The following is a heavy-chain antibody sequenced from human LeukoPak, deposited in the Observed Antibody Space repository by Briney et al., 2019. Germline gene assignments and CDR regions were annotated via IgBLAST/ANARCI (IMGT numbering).Heavy chain of an antibody. CDR3: ARGGGSYWGYYFDY. CDR1: GGSFSGYY. J-gene: IGHJ4*02. V-gene: IGHV4-34*01. Sequence: KASETLSLTCAVYGGSFSGYYWSWIRQPPGKGLEWIGEINHSGSTNYNPSLKSRVTISVDTSKNQFSLKLSSVTAADTAVYYCARGGGSYWGYYFDYWGQGTLVTVSS. D-gene: IGHD1-26*01. CDR2: INHSGST.